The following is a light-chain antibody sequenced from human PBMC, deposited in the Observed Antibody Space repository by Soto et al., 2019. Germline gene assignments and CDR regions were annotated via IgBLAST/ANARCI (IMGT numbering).Light chain of an antibody. J-gene: IGKJ4*01. Sequence: VLTQSPAILSLSPGERATLSCRASQSVSNYLAWYQQRPGQAPSLLIYDSSNRATGVPARFSSSGSGTDFNLTISSLEPEDFSVYYCQQRRVWPLTFGGGTKVEIK. V-gene: IGKV3-11*01. CDR1: QSVSNY. CDR2: DSS. CDR3: QQRRVWPLT.